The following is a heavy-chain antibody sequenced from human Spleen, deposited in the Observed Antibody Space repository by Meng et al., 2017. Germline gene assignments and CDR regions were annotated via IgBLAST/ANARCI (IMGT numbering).Heavy chain of an antibody. V-gene: IGHV4-31*03. CDR1: GGAISSGGSY. CDR3: ARGSVSGDYYDSSGYYYFDY. Sequence: ASASGPVKPSQTLSLTCTVSGGAISSGGSYWSWIRQHPGKGLEWIGYIYYSGSTYYNPSLKSRVTISVDTSKNQFSLKLSSVTAADTAVYYCARGSVSGDYYDSSGYYYFDYWGQGTLVTVSS. J-gene: IGHJ4*02. D-gene: IGHD3-22*01. CDR2: IYYSGST.